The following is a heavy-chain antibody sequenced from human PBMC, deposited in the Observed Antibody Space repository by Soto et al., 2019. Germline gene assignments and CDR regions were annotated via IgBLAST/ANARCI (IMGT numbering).Heavy chain of an antibody. Sequence: GASVKVSCKASGGIFSSYAISWVRQAPGQGLEWMGGIIPIFGTADYAQKFHGRVTITADESTSTAYMELSSLRSEDTAVYYCARGITGTVTYYYGLDVWGQGTTVTSP. CDR3: ARGITGTVTYYYGLDV. CDR1: GGIFSSYA. V-gene: IGHV1-69*13. CDR2: IIPIFGTA. J-gene: IGHJ6*02. D-gene: IGHD1-20*01.